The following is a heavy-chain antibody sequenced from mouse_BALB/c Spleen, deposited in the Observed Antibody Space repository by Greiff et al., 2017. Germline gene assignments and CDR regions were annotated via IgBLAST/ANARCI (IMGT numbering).Heavy chain of an antibody. D-gene: IGHD4-1*01. CDR2: INSNGGST. CDR3: ARDPPGTAMGY. CDR1: GFTFSSYG. V-gene: IGHV5-6-3*01. Sequence: EVHLVESGGGLVQPGGSLKLSCAASGFTFSSYGMSWVRQTPDKRLELVATINSNGGSTYYPDSVKGRFTISRDNAKNTLYLQMSSLKSEDTAMYYCARDPPGTAMGYWGQGTSVTVSS. J-gene: IGHJ4*01.